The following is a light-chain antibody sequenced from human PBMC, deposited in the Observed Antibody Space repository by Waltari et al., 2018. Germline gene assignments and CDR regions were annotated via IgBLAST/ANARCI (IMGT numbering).Light chain of an antibody. CDR3: QQYNNWPPLVT. J-gene: IGKJ3*01. CDR2: GAS. CDR1: QSVSSN. V-gene: IGKV3-15*01. Sequence: EIVITQSPATLSVSPGERATLSCRASQSVSSNLAWYQKKPGQAPRLLIYGASTRATGIPGRFSGSGSGTEFTLTISSLQSEDFAVYYCQQYNNWPPLVTFGPGTKVDIK.